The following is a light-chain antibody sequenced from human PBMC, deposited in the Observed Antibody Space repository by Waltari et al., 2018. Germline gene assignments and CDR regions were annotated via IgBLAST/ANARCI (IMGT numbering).Light chain of an antibody. J-gene: IGLJ2*01. CDR1: SSDVGNYNL. CDR2: DDN. CDR3: CSYARSYTWV. Sequence: QSALTQPASVSGSPGQSITISCTGTSSDVGNYNLVSWYLQYPGKAPKLMIYDDNRRPAGDADGFSGSKSGNTASLTVSGVQAEDEADYYCCSYARSYTWVVGGGTKLTVL. V-gene: IGLV2-23*01.